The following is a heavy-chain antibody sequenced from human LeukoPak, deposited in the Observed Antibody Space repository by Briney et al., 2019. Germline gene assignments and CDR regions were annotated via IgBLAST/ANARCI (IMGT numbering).Heavy chain of an antibody. D-gene: IGHD3-10*01. CDR3: ARGKAIRGTIIKPFDS. J-gene: IGHJ4*02. Sequence: GGSLRLSCAASGFTFSNSAMHWVRQAPGKGLEWVAVISFDGSNKYYADSVKGRFTISRDNSKSTLHLQMNSLRAEDTALYYCARGKAIRGTIIKPFDSWGQGTLVTVSS. CDR1: GFTFSNSA. V-gene: IGHV3-30*01. CDR2: ISFDGSNK.